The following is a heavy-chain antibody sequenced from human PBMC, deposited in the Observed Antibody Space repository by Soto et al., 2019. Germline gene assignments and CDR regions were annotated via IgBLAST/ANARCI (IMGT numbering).Heavy chain of an antibody. D-gene: IGHD2-21*01. CDR3: TRDLNHDCGP. J-gene: IGHJ5*02. CDR1: GFTFSDYW. Sequence: EVHLVESGGALVQPGGSLRLSCAASGFTFSDYWMTWVRQTPGKGLEGVANMNPDGSEQYYLDSAKGRFTISRDNAKNSLYLQMNNLRGEDTSVYYCTRDLNHDCGPWGQGTQVIFSS. CDR2: MNPDGSEQ. V-gene: IGHV3-7*04.